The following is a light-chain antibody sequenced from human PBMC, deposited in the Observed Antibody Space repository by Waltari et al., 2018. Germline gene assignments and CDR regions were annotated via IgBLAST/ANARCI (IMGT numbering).Light chain of an antibody. CDR2: GAS. Sequence: EIMMTQSPATLSVSPGERATLSCRASQSLNSNLAWYQQRPGQAPRLLFYGASTRANGVPDRFSGSGSGTKFTLTSSSLQSEDFAVYYCQQYNNWPRTFGQGTKVEIK. V-gene: IGKV3-15*01. CDR3: QQYNNWPRT. J-gene: IGKJ1*01. CDR1: QSLNSN.